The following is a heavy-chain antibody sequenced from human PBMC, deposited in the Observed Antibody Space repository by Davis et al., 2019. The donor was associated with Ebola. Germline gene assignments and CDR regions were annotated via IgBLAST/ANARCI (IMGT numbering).Heavy chain of an antibody. D-gene: IGHD6-6*01. CDR2: IWYDGSNK. CDR3: TRDRQTSYFDY. Sequence: GESLKISCAASGFTFRNFGMHWVRQVPGKGLEWVALIWYDGSNKDYADSVKGRFTISRDNSKNTVYLQINSLRAEDTAVYYCTRDRQTSYFDYWGQGTLVTVSS. J-gene: IGHJ4*02. CDR1: GFTFRNFG. V-gene: IGHV3-33*01.